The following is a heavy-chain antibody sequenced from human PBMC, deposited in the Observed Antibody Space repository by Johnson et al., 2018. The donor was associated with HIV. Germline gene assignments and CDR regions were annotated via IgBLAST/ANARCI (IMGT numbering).Heavy chain of an antibody. CDR2: ISGSGGST. J-gene: IGHJ3*02. V-gene: IGHV3-23*04. CDR3: AKDEADAYGS. CDR1: GFTFSSYA. Sequence: VQLVESGGGLIQPGGSLRLSCAASGFTFSSYAMSWVRQAPGKGLEWVSAISGSGGSTYYADSVKGRFTISRDNSNNTLHLQMNSLRAGETAVYYGAKDEADAYGSGGQGTRVTVAS.